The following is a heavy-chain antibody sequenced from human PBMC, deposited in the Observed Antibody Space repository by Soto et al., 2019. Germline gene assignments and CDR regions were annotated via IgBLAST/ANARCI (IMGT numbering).Heavy chain of an antibody. CDR3: ARGGSLYWYFDL. V-gene: IGHV1-3*01. J-gene: IGHJ2*01. CDR2: INAGNGNT. CDR1: GYTFTNYA. D-gene: IGHD1-26*01. Sequence: QVQLVQSGAEVKKPGASVKVSCKASGYTFTNYAMHWVRQAPGQRLEWMGWINAGNGNTNYSQKFQGRVTITRDTPATTAYMELSSLRSEDTAVYYCARGGSLYWYFDLWGRGTLVTVSS.